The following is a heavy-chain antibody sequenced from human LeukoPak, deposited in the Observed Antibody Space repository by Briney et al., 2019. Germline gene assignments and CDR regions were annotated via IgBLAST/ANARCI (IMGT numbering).Heavy chain of an antibody. J-gene: IGHJ4*02. CDR3: ARGDEYTTSP. D-gene: IGHD2-2*02. CDR1: GFTFSDYY. V-gene: IGHV3-11*05. CDR2: ISSSSSYT. Sequence: GGSLRLSCAASGFTFSDYYMSWIRQAPGKGLEWVSYISSSSSYTNYADSVKGRFTISRDNAKNPLYLHMNSLRAEDTAVYYCARGDEYTTSPWGQGTLVTVSS.